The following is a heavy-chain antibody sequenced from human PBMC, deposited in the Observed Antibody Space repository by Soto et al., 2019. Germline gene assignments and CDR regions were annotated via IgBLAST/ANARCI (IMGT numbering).Heavy chain of an antibody. CDR3: ARAAFTTVTTYYYYYGMDV. Sequence: AASVKVSCKASGYTFTSYYMHWVRQAPGQGLEWMGIINPSGGSTSYAQKFQGRVTMTRDTSTSTAYMELSSLRSEDTAVYYCARAAFTTVTTYYYYYGMDVWGQGTTVTVSS. J-gene: IGHJ6*02. D-gene: IGHD4-17*01. CDR1: GYTFTSYY. CDR2: INPSGGST. V-gene: IGHV1-46*01.